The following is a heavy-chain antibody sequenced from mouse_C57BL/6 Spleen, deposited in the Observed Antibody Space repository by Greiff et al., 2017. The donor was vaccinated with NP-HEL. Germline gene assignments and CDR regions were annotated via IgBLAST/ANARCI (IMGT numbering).Heavy chain of an antibody. Sequence: QVQLQQSGAELVMPGASVKLSCKASGYTFTSYWMHWVKQRPGQGLEWIGEIDPSDSYTNYNQKFKGKSTLTVDKSSSTAYMQLSSLTSEDSAVYYCASVDYGRGPDYLGQGTTLTVSS. CDR2: IDPSDSYT. V-gene: IGHV1-69*01. J-gene: IGHJ2*01. CDR3: ASVDYGRGPDY. D-gene: IGHD1-1*01. CDR1: GYTFTSYW.